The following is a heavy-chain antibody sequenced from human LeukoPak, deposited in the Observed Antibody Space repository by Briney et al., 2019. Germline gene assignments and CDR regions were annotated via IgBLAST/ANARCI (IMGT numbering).Heavy chain of an antibody. CDR2: ISSKSDGGTT. CDR3: ITEPHDYGDFAFGY. Sequence: GGSLRLSCGASELAFKNVWMSWVRQAPGKGLEWVGRISSKSDGGTTDYAAPVKGRFTISRDDSTNTLSLQMSGLKAEDTALYFCITEPHDYGDFAFGYWGQGTLVTVSS. D-gene: IGHD4-17*01. V-gene: IGHV3-15*01. J-gene: IGHJ4*02. CDR1: ELAFKNVW.